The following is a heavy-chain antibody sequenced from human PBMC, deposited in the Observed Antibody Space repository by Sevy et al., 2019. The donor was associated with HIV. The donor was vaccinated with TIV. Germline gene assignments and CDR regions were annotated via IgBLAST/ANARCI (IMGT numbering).Heavy chain of an antibody. D-gene: IGHD6-6*01. V-gene: IGHV3-23*01. J-gene: IGHJ4*02. Sequence: GGSLRLSCAASGFTFSSYAMSWVRQAPGKGLEWVSAISGSGGSTYYTDSVKGRFTISRDNSKNTLYLQMNSLRAEDTAVYYCAKSSSIRPSYFDYWGQGTLVTVSS. CDR2: ISGSGGST. CDR1: GFTFSSYA. CDR3: AKSSSIRPSYFDY.